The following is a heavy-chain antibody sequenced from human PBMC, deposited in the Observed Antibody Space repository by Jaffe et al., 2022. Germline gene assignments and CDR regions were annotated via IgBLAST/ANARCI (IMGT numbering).Heavy chain of an antibody. Sequence: EVQLLESGGVLIQPGGSLRLSCAASGFTFSSYAMSWVRQAPGKGLEWVSTISYSGVSTYYADSVKGRFTISRDNSKNMLYLQMNNLRAEDTAIFYCVKDLGGEAKASGTDYIQDHPEGYWGQGTLVTVSS. CDR2: ISYSGVST. J-gene: IGHJ4*02. V-gene: IGHV3-23*01. D-gene: IGHD3-10*01. CDR1: GFTFSSYA. CDR3: VKDLGGEAKASGTDYIQDHPEGY.